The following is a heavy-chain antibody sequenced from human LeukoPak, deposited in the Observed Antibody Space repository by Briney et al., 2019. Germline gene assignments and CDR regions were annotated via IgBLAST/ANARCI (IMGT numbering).Heavy chain of an antibody. V-gene: IGHV3-21*01. D-gene: IGHD6-13*01. Sequence: GGSLRLSCAASKFTFSNYSMNWVRQAPGKWLEWVSSISSSGSYIYYADSVKGRFTISRDNSKNTLYLQMGSLRAEDMAVYYCARGVDGGQQLFDYWGQGTLVTVSS. CDR3: ARGVDGGQQLFDY. J-gene: IGHJ4*02. CDR2: ISSSGSYI. CDR1: KFTFSNYS.